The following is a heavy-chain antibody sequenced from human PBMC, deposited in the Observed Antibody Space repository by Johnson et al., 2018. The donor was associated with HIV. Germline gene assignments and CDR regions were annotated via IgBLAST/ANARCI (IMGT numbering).Heavy chain of an antibody. Sequence: VQLVESGGRLVEPGGSLGLFCVTSGFTFSNHWMTWVRQAPGRGLEWVASIKEDGSDKNYVEFVRGRFTVSRDNAKNTLYLQMNSLRAEDTAVYYCARDQSEVDAFDIWGQGTMVTVSS. V-gene: IGHV3-7*01. CDR3: ARDQSEVDAFDI. CDR2: IKEDGSDK. CDR1: GFTFSNHW. J-gene: IGHJ3*02.